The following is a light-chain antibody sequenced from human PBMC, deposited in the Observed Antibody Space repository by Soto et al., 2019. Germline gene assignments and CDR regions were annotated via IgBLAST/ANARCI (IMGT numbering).Light chain of an antibody. CDR1: SSDVGGYNY. Sequence: QSVLTQPASVPGSPGQSITISCTGTSSDVGGYNYVHWYQQHPGKAPKLIIYDVTNRPSGISNRFFGSKSGNTASLTISGLRTEDEATYYCSSYTSSVTMVFGGWTKVTVL. CDR3: SSYTSSVTMV. V-gene: IGLV2-14*03. CDR2: DVT. J-gene: IGLJ2*01.